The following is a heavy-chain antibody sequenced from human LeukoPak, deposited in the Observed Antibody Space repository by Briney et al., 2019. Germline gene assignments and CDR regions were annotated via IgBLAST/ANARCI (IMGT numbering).Heavy chain of an antibody. CDR1: GFTFDDYA. CDR2: ISWNSGSI. CDR3: AKTRGAYSSSWIDY. Sequence: PGGSLRLSCAASGFTFDDYAMHWVRQAPGKGLEWVSGISWNSGSIGYADSVKGRFTISRDNAKNSLYLQMNSLRAEDTALYYCAKTRGAYSSSWIDYWGQGTLVTVSS. J-gene: IGHJ4*02. V-gene: IGHV3-9*01. D-gene: IGHD6-13*01.